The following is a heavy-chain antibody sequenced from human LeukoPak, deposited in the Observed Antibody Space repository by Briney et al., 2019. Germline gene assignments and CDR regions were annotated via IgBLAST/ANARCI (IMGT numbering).Heavy chain of an antibody. J-gene: IGHJ4*02. CDR2: IWYDGSNK. D-gene: IGHD3-22*01. CDR1: GFTFSSYG. CDR3: ARAGSDYYDSSGYDY. V-gene: IGHV3-33*01. Sequence: GGSLRLSCAASGFTFSSYGMHWVRQAPGKGLEWVAVIWYDGSNKYYADSVKGRFTISRDNSKNTLYLQMNSLRAEDTAVYYCARAGSDYYDSSGYDYWGQGTLVTVSS.